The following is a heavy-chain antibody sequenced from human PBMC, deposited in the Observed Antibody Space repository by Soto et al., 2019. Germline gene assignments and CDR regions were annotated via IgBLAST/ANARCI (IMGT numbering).Heavy chain of an antibody. CDR2: INPNSGGT. J-gene: IGHJ6*02. CDR3: ARGIQLGDYYYGMDV. CDR1: GYTFINYY. V-gene: IGHV1-2*04. Sequence: GASVKVSCKASGYTFINYYIHWVRQAPGQGLEWMGWINPNSGGTNYAQKFQGWVTMTADESTSTAYMELSSLRSEDTAVYYCARGIQLGDYYYGMDVWGQGTTVTVSS. D-gene: IGHD5-18*01.